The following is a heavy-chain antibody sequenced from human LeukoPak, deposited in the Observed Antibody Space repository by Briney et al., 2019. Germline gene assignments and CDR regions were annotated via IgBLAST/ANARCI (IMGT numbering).Heavy chain of an antibody. CDR3: AREGQLAPGAFDI. CDR1: GYSISGGYY. J-gene: IGHJ3*02. CDR2: IYHSGST. Sequence: PSETLSLTCTVSGYSISGGYYWGWIRQPPGKGLEWIGSIYHSGSTYYNPSLKSRVTISVDTSKNQFSLKLSSVTAADTAVYYCAREGQLAPGAFDIWGQGTMVTVSS. D-gene: IGHD1-1*01. V-gene: IGHV4-38-2*02.